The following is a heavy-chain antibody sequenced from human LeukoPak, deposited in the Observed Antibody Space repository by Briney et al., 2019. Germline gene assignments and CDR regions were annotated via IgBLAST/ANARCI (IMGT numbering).Heavy chain of an antibody. CDR2: IDHSGST. Sequence: SETLSLTCAVYGGSFSGYYWSWIRQPPGKGLEWIGEIDHSGSTNYNPSLKSRVTISVDTSKNQFSPKLSSVTAADTAVYYCASRSYYYMDVWGKGTTVTVSS. CDR1: GGSFSGYY. CDR3: ASRSYYYMDV. V-gene: IGHV4-34*01. J-gene: IGHJ6*03.